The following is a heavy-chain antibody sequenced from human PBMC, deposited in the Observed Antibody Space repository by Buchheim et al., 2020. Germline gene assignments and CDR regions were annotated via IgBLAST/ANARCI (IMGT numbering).Heavy chain of an antibody. D-gene: IGHD4-11*01. CDR3: AFLTSPTFTT. J-gene: IGHJ4*02. CDR1: EFTFNSHW. V-gene: IGHV3-74*01. CDR2: ISTDGRTT. Sequence: EVHLVESGGGLVQPGGSLRLSCAASEFTFNSHWMHWVRQAPGEGLVWVSRISTDGRTTSYADSVKGRFTISRDNAKNTLYLQMNSLRAEDTAVYYCAFLTSPTFTTWGQGTL.